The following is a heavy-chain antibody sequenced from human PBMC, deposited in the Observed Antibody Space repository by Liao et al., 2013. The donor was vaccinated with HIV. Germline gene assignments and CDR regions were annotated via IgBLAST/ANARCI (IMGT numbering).Heavy chain of an antibody. V-gene: IGHV4-34*01. J-gene: IGHJ5*02. CDR3: ARGGRGWIVVVPAAFDP. CDR1: GGSFSGYY. Sequence: QVQLQQWGAGLLKPSETLSLTCAVYGGSFSGYYWSWIRQPPGKGLEWIGEINHSGSTNYNPSLKSRVTISVDTSKNQFSLKLSSVTAADTAVYYCARGGRGWIVVVPAAFDPWGQGTLVTVSS. CDR2: INHSGST. D-gene: IGHD2-2*01.